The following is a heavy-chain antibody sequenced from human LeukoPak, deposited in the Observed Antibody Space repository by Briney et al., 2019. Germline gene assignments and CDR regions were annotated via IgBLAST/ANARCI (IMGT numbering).Heavy chain of an antibody. D-gene: IGHD3-10*01. CDR2: INHSGST. CDR3: AAHMVRGHDPN. J-gene: IGHJ4*02. Sequence: SETLSLTCAVYGGSFSGYYWSWIRQPPGKGLEWIGEINHSGSTNYNPSLKSRVTISVDTSKNQFSLKLSSVTAADTAVYYCAAHMVRGHDPNWGQGTLVTVSS. CDR1: GGSFSGYY. V-gene: IGHV4-34*01.